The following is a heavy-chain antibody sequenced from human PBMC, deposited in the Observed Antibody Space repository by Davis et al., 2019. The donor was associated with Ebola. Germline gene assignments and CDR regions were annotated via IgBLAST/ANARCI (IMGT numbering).Heavy chain of an antibody. CDR1: GGSISSYY. CDR2: IYYSGST. J-gene: IGHJ3*02. V-gene: IGHV4-59*08. Sequence: PSETLSLTCTVSGGSISSYYWSWIRQPPGKGLEWIGYIYYSGSTNYNPSLKSRVTISVDTSKNQFSLKLSSVTAADTAVYYCARRRGSGSYYKPDAFDIWGQGTMVTVSS. CDR3: ARRRGSGSYYKPDAFDI. D-gene: IGHD3-10*01.